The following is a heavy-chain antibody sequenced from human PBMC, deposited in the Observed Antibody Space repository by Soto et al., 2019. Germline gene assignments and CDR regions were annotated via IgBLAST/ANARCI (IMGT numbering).Heavy chain of an antibody. Sequence: SETLSLTCTVSGGSISSGGYYWSWIRQHPGKGLEWIGYIYYSGSTYYNPSLKSRVTISVDTSKNQFSLKLSSVTAADTAVYSCARVVSGSAVFDYWGQGTLVTVSS. CDR1: GGSISSGGYY. CDR2: IYYSGST. V-gene: IGHV4-31*03. J-gene: IGHJ4*02. D-gene: IGHD2-21*01. CDR3: ARVVSGSAVFDY.